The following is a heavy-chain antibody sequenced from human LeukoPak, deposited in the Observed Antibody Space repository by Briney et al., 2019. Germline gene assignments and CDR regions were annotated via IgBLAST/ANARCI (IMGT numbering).Heavy chain of an antibody. D-gene: IGHD3-3*01. CDR1: GFTFDDYG. J-gene: IGHJ4*02. V-gene: IGHV3-20*04. Sequence: GGSLRLSCAASGFTFDDYGMSWVRQAPGKGLEWVSGINWNGRSTGYADSVKGRSTISRDNAKNSLYLQMNSLRAEDTAFYYCARGGITIFGGIIYQDYWGQGTLVTVSS. CDR3: ARGGITIFGGIIYQDY. CDR2: INWNGRST.